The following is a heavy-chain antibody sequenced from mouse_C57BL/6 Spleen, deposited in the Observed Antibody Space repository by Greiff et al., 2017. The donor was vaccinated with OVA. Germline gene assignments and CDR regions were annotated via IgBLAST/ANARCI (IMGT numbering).Heavy chain of an antibody. Sequence: QVHVKQPGAELVKPGASVKMSCKASGYTFTSYWITWVKQRPGQGLEWIGDIYPGSGSTNYNEKFKSKATLTVDTSSRTASMQPSSLTSEYSAVYYWARTNGNPDAMDYWGQGTSVTVSS. CDR3: ARTNGNPDAMDY. D-gene: IGHD2-1*01. V-gene: IGHV1-55*01. J-gene: IGHJ4*01. CDR2: IYPGSGST. CDR1: GYTFTSYW.